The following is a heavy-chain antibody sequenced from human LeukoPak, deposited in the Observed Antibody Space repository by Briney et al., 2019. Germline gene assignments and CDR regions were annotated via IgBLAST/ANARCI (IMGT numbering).Heavy chain of an antibody. J-gene: IGHJ4*02. CDR1: GGTFSSYA. D-gene: IGHD3-22*01. V-gene: IGHV1-69*04. Sequence: ASVKVSCKASGGTFSSYAISWVRQAPGQGLEWMGRIIPILGIANYAQKFQGRVTITADKSTSTAYMELSSLRSEDTAVYYCARDFYYYDSSGYDYWGQGTLVTVSS. CDR3: ARDFYYYDSSGYDY. CDR2: IIPILGIA.